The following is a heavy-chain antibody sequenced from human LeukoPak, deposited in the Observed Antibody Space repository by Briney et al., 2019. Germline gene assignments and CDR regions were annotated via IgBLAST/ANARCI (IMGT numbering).Heavy chain of an antibody. CDR1: GFTFSSYA. J-gene: IGHJ4*02. D-gene: IGHD3-16*01. CDR3: AKYPPGYDYVWGSPSTGSYFDN. V-gene: IGHV3-23*01. Sequence: GGSLRLSCAGSGFTFSSYAVSGVPQAPGKRLEWVSAISGSGGSTYYADSVKGRFTISRDNSKNTLYLQMNSLRAEDTAVYYCAKYPPGYDYVWGSPSTGSYFDNWGQGTLVTVSS. CDR2: ISGSGGST.